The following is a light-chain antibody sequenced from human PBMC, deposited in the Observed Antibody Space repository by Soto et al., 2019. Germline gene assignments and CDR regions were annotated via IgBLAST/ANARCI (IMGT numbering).Light chain of an antibody. J-gene: IGKJ4*01. V-gene: IGKV1-39*01. Sequence: DIELTQSPSSLSASVVDRVTITFRASQSISSYLSWYQQKGGKAPKLLIHGASSLQSGVPLRFSATGSGTDFSLTIMSLQPEDVATYYCQQSYSTLLSFGGGTKVDI. CDR1: QSISSY. CDR2: GAS. CDR3: QQSYSTLLS.